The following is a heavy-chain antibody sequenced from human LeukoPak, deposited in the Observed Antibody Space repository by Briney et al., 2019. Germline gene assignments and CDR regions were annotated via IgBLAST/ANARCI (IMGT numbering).Heavy chain of an antibody. V-gene: IGHV3-7*03. CDR3: AKDPPILDYYGSGSYYTD. J-gene: IGHJ4*02. CDR1: GFTFSSYW. D-gene: IGHD3-10*01. Sequence: GGSLRLSCAASGFTFSSYWMSWVRQAPGKGLEWVANIKQDGSEKYYVDSVKGRFTISRDNAKNSLYLQMNSLRAEDTAVYYCAKDPPILDYYGSGSYYTDWGQGTLVTVSS. CDR2: IKQDGSEK.